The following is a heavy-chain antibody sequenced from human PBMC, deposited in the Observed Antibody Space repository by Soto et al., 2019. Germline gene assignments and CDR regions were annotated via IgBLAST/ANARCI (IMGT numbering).Heavy chain of an antibody. V-gene: IGHV3-33*01. Sequence: QVQLVESGGGVVQPGRSLRLSCAASGFTFSSYGMHWVRQAPGKGLEWVAVIWYDGSNKYYADSVKGRFTISRDNSKNTLYLQMNSLRAEDTAVYYCARGYSSGWYSLDYWGQGNLVTVSS. CDR1: GFTFSSYG. CDR2: IWYDGSNK. J-gene: IGHJ4*02. D-gene: IGHD6-19*01. CDR3: ARGYSSGWYSLDY.